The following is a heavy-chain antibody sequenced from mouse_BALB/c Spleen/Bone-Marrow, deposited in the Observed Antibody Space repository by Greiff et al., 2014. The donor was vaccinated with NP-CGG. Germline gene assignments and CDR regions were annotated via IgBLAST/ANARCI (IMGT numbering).Heavy chain of an antibody. CDR1: GFNIKDTY. D-gene: IGHD1-1*01. J-gene: IGHJ3*01. CDR2: IDPANGNT. Sequence: VHVKQSGAELVKPGASVKLSCTASGFNIKDTYMHWVKQRPEQGLEWIGRIDPANGNTKYDPKFQGKATMTADTSSNTAYLQLSSLTSEDTAVYYCAIYYYGSSGFAYWSQGTLVTVSA. V-gene: IGHV14-3*02. CDR3: AIYYYGSSGFAY.